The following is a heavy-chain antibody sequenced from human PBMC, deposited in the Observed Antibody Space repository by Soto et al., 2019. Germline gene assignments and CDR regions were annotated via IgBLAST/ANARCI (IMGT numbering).Heavy chain of an antibody. V-gene: IGHV4-30-4*01. CDR1: GGSISSDNYY. D-gene: IGHD6-6*01. CDR2: IYYSGRT. Sequence: SETLSLTCTVSGGSISSDNYYWNWIRQPPGKGLEWIGYIYYSGRTSYNPSLKSRLTISIDTSKNQFSLKLTSVSAADTAIYYCARDHSNSPDFLDFWGQGTLVTVSS. J-gene: IGHJ4*02. CDR3: ARDHSNSPDFLDF.